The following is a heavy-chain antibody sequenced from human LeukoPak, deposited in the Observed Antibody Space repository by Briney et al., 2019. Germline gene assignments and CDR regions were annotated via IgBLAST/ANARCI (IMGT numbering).Heavy chain of an antibody. Sequence: GGSLRLSCAASGFTFSSYSMNWVRQAPGKGLEWVSYISSSSSTIYYADSVKGRFTISRDNAKNSLYLQMNSLRAEDTAVYYCARDEGDHNAFDIWGQGTMVADSS. D-gene: IGHD2-21*02. CDR2: ISSSSSTI. V-gene: IGHV3-48*01. CDR1: GFTFSSYS. J-gene: IGHJ3*02. CDR3: ARDEGDHNAFDI.